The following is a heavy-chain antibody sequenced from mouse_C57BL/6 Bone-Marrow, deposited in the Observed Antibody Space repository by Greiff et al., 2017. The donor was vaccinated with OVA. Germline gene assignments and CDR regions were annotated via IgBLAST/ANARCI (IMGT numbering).Heavy chain of an antibody. CDR2: IYWDDDK. CDR3: ARSVLRRYAMDY. V-gene: IGHV8-12*01. Sequence: QVTLKLSGPGILQPSQSLSLSCSFSGFSLSTSGMGVIWIRHPSGQGLEWLAHIYWDDDKSYNPFLKSRHTISKDNSRNQVFPKITSVDTADTATYYCARSVLRRYAMDYWGQGTSVTVSS. J-gene: IGHJ4*01. D-gene: IGHD1-1*01. CDR1: GFSLSTSGMG.